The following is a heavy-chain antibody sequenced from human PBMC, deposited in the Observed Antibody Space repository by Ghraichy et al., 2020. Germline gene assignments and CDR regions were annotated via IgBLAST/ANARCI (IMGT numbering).Heavy chain of an antibody. D-gene: IGHD3-3*01. J-gene: IGHJ4*02. Sequence: SETLSLTCTVSGGSVSSGSYYWSWIRQPPGKGLEWIGYIYYSGSTNYNSSLKSRVTISVDTSKNQFSLKLSSVTAADTAVYYCARVTWSGPMSPGDDYWGQGTLVTVSS. CDR2: IYYSGST. V-gene: IGHV4-61*01. CDR3: ARVTWSGPMSPGDDY. CDR1: GGSVSSGSYY.